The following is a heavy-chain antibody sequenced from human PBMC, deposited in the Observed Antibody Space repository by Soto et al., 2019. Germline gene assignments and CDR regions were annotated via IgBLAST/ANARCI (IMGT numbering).Heavy chain of an antibody. CDR1: EFTFSSYG. CDR2: IWYDGSNK. V-gene: IGHV3-33*01. J-gene: IGHJ4*02. Sequence: QVQLVESGGGVVQPGRSLRLSCAASEFTFSSYGMHWVRQAPGKGLEWVAVIWYDGSNKYYADSVKGRFTISRDNSKNTLYLQMNSLRAEDTAVYYCARGFEELDYWGQGTLVTVSS. CDR3: ARGFEELDY. D-gene: IGHD3-10*01.